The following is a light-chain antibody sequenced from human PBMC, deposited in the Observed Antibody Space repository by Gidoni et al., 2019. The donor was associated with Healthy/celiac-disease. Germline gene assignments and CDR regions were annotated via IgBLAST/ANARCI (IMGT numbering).Light chain of an antibody. V-gene: IGKV2-28*01. Sequence: DIVMTQSPLSLPVTPGEPASISCRSSQSLLHSNGYNYLDLYLQKPGQSPPLLIYLGSNRASGVPDRFSGSGSGTDFTLKISRVEAEDVGVYYCMQALQTPFTFGPGTKVDIK. CDR1: QSLLHSNGYNY. J-gene: IGKJ3*01. CDR3: MQALQTPFT. CDR2: LGS.